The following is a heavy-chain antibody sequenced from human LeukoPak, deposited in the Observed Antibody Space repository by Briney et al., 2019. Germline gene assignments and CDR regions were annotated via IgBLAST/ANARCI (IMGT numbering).Heavy chain of an antibody. D-gene: IGHD1-26*01. V-gene: IGHV4-38-2*02. CDR3: ASVQRGVGASYYFDY. Sequence: PSETLSLTCTVSGYSISSGYYWGWIRQPPGKGLEWIGSIYHSGSTYYNPSLKSRVTISVDTYKNQFSLKLSSVTAADTAVYYCASVQRGVGASYYFDYWGQGTLVTVSS. CDR1: GYSISSGYY. CDR2: IYHSGST. J-gene: IGHJ4*02.